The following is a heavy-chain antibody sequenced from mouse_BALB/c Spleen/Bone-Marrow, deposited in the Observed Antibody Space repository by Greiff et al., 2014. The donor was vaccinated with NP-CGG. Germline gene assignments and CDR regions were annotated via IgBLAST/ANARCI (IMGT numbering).Heavy chain of an antibody. CDR2: IDPANGNT. J-gene: IGHJ3*01. CDR1: GFNIKDTH. D-gene: IGHD1-1*01. Sequence: EVQLQQSGAELVKPGASVKLSCTASGFNIKDTHMHWVKQGPEQGLEWIGRIDPANGNTKYDPNFQGKATITADTSSNTAYLQLSGLTSEDTAVYYCSRDYGGTAWSACWGHGTLVTVSA. V-gene: IGHV14-3*02. CDR3: SRDYGGTAWSAC.